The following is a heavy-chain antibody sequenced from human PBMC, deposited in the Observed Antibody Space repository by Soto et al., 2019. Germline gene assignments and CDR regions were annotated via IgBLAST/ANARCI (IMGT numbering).Heavy chain of an antibody. V-gene: IGHV3-9*01. CDR3: AKDRSRGDAFDI. J-gene: IGHJ3*02. CDR1: GFTFDDYA. CDR2: ISWNSGSI. Sequence: SLKISCAASGFTFDDYAMHWVRQAPGKGLEWVSGISWNSGSIGYADSVKGRFTISRDNAKNSLYLQMNSLRAEDTALYFCAKDRSRGDAFDIWCQGTMVTVSS.